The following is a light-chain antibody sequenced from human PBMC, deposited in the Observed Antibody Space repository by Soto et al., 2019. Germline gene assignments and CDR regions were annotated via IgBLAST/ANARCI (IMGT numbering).Light chain of an antibody. CDR3: AAWDDSLNGDV. J-gene: IGLJ1*01. Sequence: QSVLTQPPSASGTPGQRVTISCSGSSSNIGTNTVNWYRHLPGTAPKLLIYRNNERPSGVPDRFSGFKSGPSASLAISGLQSEDAADYYCAAWDDSLNGDVFGTGTKVTVL. CDR2: RNN. CDR1: SSNIGTNT. V-gene: IGLV1-44*01.